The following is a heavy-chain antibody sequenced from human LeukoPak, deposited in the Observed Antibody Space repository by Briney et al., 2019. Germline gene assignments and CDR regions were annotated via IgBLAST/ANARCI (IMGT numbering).Heavy chain of an antibody. J-gene: IGHJ2*01. CDR1: GLSFDNAW. CDR2: IRGKIDGGTT. Sequence: GGSLRLSCAASGLSFDNAWMSWVRQVPGKGLEWVGRIRGKIDGGTTDYAAPVKGRFTISRDDSESTLYLHLTSLQIEDAAMYYCTTMGGNNWFDWCFDLWGRGTLVTVYS. D-gene: IGHD1-1*01. V-gene: IGHV3-15*05. CDR3: TTMGGNNWFDWCFDL.